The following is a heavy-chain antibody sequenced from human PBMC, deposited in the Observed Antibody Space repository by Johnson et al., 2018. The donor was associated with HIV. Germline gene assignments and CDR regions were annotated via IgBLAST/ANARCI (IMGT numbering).Heavy chain of an antibody. CDR2: ISSDGSST. V-gene: IGHV3-74*01. D-gene: IGHD1-1*01. CDR1: GFTFSSYW. CDR3: ARSGPNWAFDF. J-gene: IGHJ3*01. Sequence: VQLVESGGGLVQPGGSLILSCAASGFTFSSYWMHWVRQAPGKGLVWVSRISSDGSSTYYADSVKGRLTISRDNAKNTMFVQMNSLRAEDTAVYYCARSGPNWAFDFWCQGTMVTVSS.